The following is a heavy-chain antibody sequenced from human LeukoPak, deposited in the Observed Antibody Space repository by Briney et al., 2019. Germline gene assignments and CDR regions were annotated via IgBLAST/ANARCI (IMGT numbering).Heavy chain of an antibody. CDR3: ARDDPYYDFWICLDY. CDR2: ISSSSSTI. Sequence: PGGSLRLSCAASGFTFSNSAMNWVRQAPGKGLEWVSYISSSSSTIYYADSVKGRFTISRDNAKNSLYLQMNSLRAEDTAVYYCARDDPYYDFWICLDYWGQGTLVTVSS. V-gene: IGHV3-48*04. J-gene: IGHJ4*02. D-gene: IGHD3-3*01. CDR1: GFTFSNSA.